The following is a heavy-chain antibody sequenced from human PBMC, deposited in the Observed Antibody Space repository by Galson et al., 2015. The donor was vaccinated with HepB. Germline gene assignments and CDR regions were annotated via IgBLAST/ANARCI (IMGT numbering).Heavy chain of an antibody. V-gene: IGHV3-30*04. Sequence: SLRLSCAASGFKFNLYAMHWIRQAPGKGLEWVAVISYDGRNKHYADSVKGRFSISRDNSKGTLYLQMNSLRDEDTAVYYCAREGIAAAVDWFDPWGQGTLVTVSS. CDR1: GFKFNLYA. D-gene: IGHD6-13*01. J-gene: IGHJ5*02. CDR2: ISYDGRNK. CDR3: AREGIAAAVDWFDP.